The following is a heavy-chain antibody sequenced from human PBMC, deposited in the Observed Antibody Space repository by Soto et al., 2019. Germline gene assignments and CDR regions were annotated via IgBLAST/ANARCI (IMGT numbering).Heavy chain of an antibody. CDR3: ARACSSNSCYDVFDY. D-gene: IGHD2-2*01. CDR1: GGSISSYY. CDR2: IYTSGST. Sequence: NPSDTLSLTCTVSGGSISSYYWSWIRQPAGKGLEWIGRIYTSGSTNYNPSLKSRVTMSVDTSKNQFSLKLSSVTAADTAVYYCARACSSNSCYDVFDYWGQGTLVTVSS. J-gene: IGHJ4*02. V-gene: IGHV4-4*07.